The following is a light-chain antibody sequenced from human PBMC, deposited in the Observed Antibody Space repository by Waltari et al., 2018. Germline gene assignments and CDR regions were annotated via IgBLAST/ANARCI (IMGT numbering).Light chain of an antibody. CDR2: DAY. CDR3: QQYNTYPWT. V-gene: IGKV1-5*01. CDR1: QSISSW. J-gene: IGKJ1*01. Sequence: DIQMTQSPSTVSASVGDRVTITCRASQSISSWLGWYQQKPGKAPKLLIYDAYSLESGVPSRLSGSGSGTEFTLTISSLQPDDFAAYYCQQYNTYPWTFGQGTKVEIK.